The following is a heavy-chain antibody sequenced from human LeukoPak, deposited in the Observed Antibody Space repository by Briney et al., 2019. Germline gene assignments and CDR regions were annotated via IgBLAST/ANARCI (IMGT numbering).Heavy chain of an antibody. Sequence: GGSLRLSCAASGFTFSSYAMHWVRQALGKGLEWVAVISYDGSNKYYADSVKGRFTISRDNSKNTLYLQMNSLRAEDTAVYYCARDWRELSDYWGQGTLVTVSS. CDR3: ARDWRELSDY. CDR2: ISYDGSNK. V-gene: IGHV3-30-3*01. CDR1: GFTFSSYA. D-gene: IGHD1-26*01. J-gene: IGHJ4*02.